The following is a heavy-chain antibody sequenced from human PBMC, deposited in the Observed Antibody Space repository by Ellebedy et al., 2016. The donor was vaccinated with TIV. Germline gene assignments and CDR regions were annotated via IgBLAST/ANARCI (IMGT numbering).Heavy chain of an antibody. CDR3: ARPYSSGWYGIVAY. Sequence: GGSLRLXCAASGFTFRSYGMHWVRQAPGKGLEWVAVIWYDGSNKYYADSVKGRFTISRDNSKNTLYLQMNSLRAEDTAVYYCARPYSSGWYGIVAYWGQGTLVTVSS. J-gene: IGHJ4*02. D-gene: IGHD6-19*01. CDR1: GFTFRSYG. V-gene: IGHV3-33*01. CDR2: IWYDGSNK.